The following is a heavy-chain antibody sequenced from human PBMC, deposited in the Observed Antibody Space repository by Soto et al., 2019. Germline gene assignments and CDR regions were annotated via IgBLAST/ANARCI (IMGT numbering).Heavy chain of an antibody. CDR1: GYTFSNYA. D-gene: IGHD2-8*02. V-gene: IGHV1-18*01. CDR2: INTGSGYT. J-gene: IGHJ4*02. Sequence: ASVKVPCKTCGYTFSNYAMIWVGQAPGQGLEWMGWINTGSGYTNYAHDRVTMTKDASTYTDYLEVTSLRSDDTAIYYCARDRVYTGGSDADYWGQGTLVTVSS. CDR3: ARDRVYTGGSDADY.